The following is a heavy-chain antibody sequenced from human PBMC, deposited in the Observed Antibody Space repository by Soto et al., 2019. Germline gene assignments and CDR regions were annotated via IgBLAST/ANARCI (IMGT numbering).Heavy chain of an antibody. CDR3: ARVSGNGVYNCFDD. D-gene: IGHD3-10*01. V-gene: IGHV4-38-2*01. Sequence: SETLSLTCAFSGYSIRSGYYWGWIRQPAGKGLEWIGSISRSGSTYYNPSLKSPVTISVDTSKSQFSLKLSSVTAADTAVYYWARVSGNGVYNCFDDCGQGMAVTVSS. J-gene: IGHJ4*02. CDR2: ISRSGST. CDR1: GYSIRSGYY.